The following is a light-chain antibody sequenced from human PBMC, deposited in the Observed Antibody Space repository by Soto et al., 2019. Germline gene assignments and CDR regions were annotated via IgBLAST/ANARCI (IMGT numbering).Light chain of an antibody. Sequence: DIQMTQTPSTLSGSVVDRVTITCRASQTISSWLAWYHQKPGKAPKLLSYKASTLTSGVPSRFSGSGSVTEFTLTISSLQPDDFATYYCQHYNIDSEAFGEGTKAEL. V-gene: IGKV1-5*03. CDR3: QHYNIDSEA. CDR1: QTISSW. J-gene: IGKJ1*01. CDR2: KAS.